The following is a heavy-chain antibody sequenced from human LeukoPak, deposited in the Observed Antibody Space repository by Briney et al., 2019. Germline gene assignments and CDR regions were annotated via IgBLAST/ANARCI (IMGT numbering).Heavy chain of an antibody. CDR1: GYTFTGYY. CDR2: INPNSGGT. D-gene: IGHD6-19*01. CDR3: ARAYSSGLIDY. J-gene: IGHJ4*02. V-gene: IGHV1-2*02. Sequence: GASVKVSCKASGYTFTGYYMHWVRQAPGQGLEWMGWINPNSGGTNYARKFQGRVTMTRDTSISTAYMELSRLRSDDTAVYYCARAYSSGLIDYWGQGTLVTVSS.